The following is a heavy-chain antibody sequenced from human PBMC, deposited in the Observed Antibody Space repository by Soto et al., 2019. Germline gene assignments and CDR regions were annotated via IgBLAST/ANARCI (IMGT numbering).Heavy chain of an antibody. CDR3: AREPFDDSSGYNDAFDI. J-gene: IGHJ3*02. Sequence: ASLKVSCKASGYTFTSYGISWVRQAPGQGLEWMGWISAYNGNTNYAQKLQGRVTMTTDTSTSTAYMELRSLRSDDTAVYYCAREPFDDSSGYNDAFDIWGQGTMVTVSS. V-gene: IGHV1-18*01. CDR1: GYTFTSYG. CDR2: ISAYNGNT. D-gene: IGHD3-22*01.